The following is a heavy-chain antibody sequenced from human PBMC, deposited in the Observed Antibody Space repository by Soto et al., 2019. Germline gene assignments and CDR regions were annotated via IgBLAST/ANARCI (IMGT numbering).Heavy chain of an antibody. Sequence: QVQLVESGGGVVQPGRSLRLSCAASGFTFSSYGMHWVRQAPGKGLEWVALMWCDGSNKYYADSAKGRFTISRDNSKNTLYLQMNSLRAEDTAVYYCARDSGWIFDYWGQGTLVTVSS. CDR3: ARDSGWIFDY. CDR2: MWCDGSNK. CDR1: GFTFSSYG. J-gene: IGHJ4*02. D-gene: IGHD6-19*01. V-gene: IGHV3-33*01.